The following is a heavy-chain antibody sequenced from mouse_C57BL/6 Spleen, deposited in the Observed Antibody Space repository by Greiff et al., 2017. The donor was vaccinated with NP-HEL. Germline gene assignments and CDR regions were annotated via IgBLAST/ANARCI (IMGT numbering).Heavy chain of an antibody. J-gene: IGHJ2*01. Sequence: QVQLQQSGAELVRPGASVKLSCKASGYTFTDYYINWVKQRPGQGLEWIARIYPGSGNTYYNEKFKGKATLTAEKSSSTAYMQLSSLTSEDSAVYFCARDKLYFDYWGQGTTLTVSS. V-gene: IGHV1-76*01. CDR3: ARDKLYFDY. CDR1: GYTFTDYY. CDR2: IYPGSGNT.